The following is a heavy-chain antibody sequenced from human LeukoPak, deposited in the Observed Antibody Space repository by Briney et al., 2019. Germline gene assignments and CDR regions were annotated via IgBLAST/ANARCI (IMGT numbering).Heavy chain of an antibody. Sequence: SVKVSCKASGGTFSSYAISWVRQAPGQGLEWMGGIIPIFGTANYAQKFQGRVTITADESTSTAYMELSSLRSDDTAVYYCARVLPRDPEIYYYDSSGYFGIIDYWGQGTLVTVSS. CDR2: IIPIFGTA. D-gene: IGHD3-22*01. CDR3: ARVLPRDPEIYYYDSSGYFGIIDY. V-gene: IGHV1-69*13. J-gene: IGHJ4*02. CDR1: GGTFSSYA.